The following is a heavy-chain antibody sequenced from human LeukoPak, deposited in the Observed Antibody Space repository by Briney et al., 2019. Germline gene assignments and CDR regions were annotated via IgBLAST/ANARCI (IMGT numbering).Heavy chain of an antibody. Sequence: SETLSLTCTVSGGSISSSSYYWGWIRQPPGKGLEWIGSIYYSGSTNYNPSLKSRVTISVDTSKNQFSLKLSSVTAADTAVYYCAREKIGYYDSSGRGWFDPWGQGTLVTVSS. V-gene: IGHV4-39*07. J-gene: IGHJ5*02. CDR3: AREKIGYYDSSGRGWFDP. D-gene: IGHD3-22*01. CDR1: GGSISSSSYY. CDR2: IYYSGST.